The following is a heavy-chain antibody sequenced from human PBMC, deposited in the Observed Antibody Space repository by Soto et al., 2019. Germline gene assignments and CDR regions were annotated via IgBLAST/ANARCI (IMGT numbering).Heavy chain of an antibody. CDR1: GGSIISYY. CDR3: ARDLLGCGGDCYGAP. V-gene: IGHV4-59*01. Sequence: SETLSLTCTVSGGSIISYYCSFIRHPPWKGLEWIVYIYYSGSTNYNPSLKSRVTISVDTSKNQFSLKLSSVTAADTAVYYCARDLLGCGGDCYGAPWGQGTLVTVSS. D-gene: IGHD2-21*02. CDR2: IYYSGST. J-gene: IGHJ5*02.